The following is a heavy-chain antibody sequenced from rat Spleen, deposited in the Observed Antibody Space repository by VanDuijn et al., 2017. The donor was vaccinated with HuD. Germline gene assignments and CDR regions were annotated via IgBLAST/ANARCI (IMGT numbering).Heavy chain of an antibody. D-gene: IGHD1-6*01. J-gene: IGHJ2*01. V-gene: IGHV5-25*01. CDR2: ISPTGGRT. Sequence: EVQLVESGGGLVQPGRSMKLSCAASGLSFSNYDMAWVRQAPTKGLEWVASISPTGGRTHFRDSVKGRFTISRDTAASTLYLQMDSLRSEDTATYYCARGGFFRYWGQGVMVTVSS. CDR1: GLSFSNYD. CDR3: ARGGFFRY.